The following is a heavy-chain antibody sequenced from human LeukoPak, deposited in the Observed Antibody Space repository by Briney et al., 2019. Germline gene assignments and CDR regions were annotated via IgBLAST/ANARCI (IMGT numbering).Heavy chain of an antibody. CDR3: AKGNYYDSGLYFGPNVAVFDY. V-gene: IGHV3-23*01. Sequence: GGSLRLSCAASGFIFRNYAMSWVRQAPGKGLEWVSDISGSGSNTKYADSVRGRFTISRDNSRNTLYLQMNSLRAEDAALYYCAKGNYYDSGLYFGPNVAVFDYWGQGTLVTVSS. D-gene: IGHD3-22*01. CDR2: ISGSGSNT. CDR1: GFIFRNYA. J-gene: IGHJ4*02.